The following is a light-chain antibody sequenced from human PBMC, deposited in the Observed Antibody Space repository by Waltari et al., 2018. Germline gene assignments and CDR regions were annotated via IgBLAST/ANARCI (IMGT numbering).Light chain of an antibody. CDR1: SSAGGGYNY. J-gene: IGLJ1*01. CDR3: SSYTSSSTYV. V-gene: IGLV2-14*01. Sequence: QSALTQPASVSGSPGQSIPISCTGTSSAGGGYNYVSWYQPHPDKAPKLMLYEVSNRPSGVSNRFSGSKSGNTASLTISGLQAEDEADYYCSSYTSSSTYVFGTGTKVTVL. CDR2: EVS.